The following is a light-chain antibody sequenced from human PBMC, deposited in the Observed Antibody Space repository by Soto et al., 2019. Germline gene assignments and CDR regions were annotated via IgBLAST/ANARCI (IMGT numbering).Light chain of an antibody. CDR1: QSFRGL. CDR3: QQRHMWPIT. J-gene: IGKJ5*01. Sequence: EVVLTQSPVTPSLSPGERATLSCRASQSFRGLLAWYQQKPGHAPRLLIYDAYNRATGIPPRFSGSGSGTDFTLTISSLEPEDSAVYYCQQRHMWPITFGQGTRLEIK. CDR2: DAY. V-gene: IGKV3-11*01.